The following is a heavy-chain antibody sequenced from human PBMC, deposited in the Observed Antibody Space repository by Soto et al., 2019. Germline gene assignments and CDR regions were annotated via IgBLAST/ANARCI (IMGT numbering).Heavy chain of an antibody. CDR1: GFTFRSYA. J-gene: IGHJ4*02. CDR2: ISYNGANT. D-gene: IGHD1-1*01. Sequence: LRLSCAASGFTFRSYAMTWVRQAPGQGLEWVSVISYNGANTYYADSVKGRFTISRDNSKGTVNLQMNTLRVEDTAVYYCARYIRGPTVFYFDFWGPGVLVTVSS. CDR3: ARYIRGPTVFYFDF. V-gene: IGHV3-23*01.